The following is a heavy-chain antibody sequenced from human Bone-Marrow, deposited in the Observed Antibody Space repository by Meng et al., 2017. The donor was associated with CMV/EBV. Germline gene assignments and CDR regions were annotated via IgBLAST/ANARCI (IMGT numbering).Heavy chain of an antibody. D-gene: IGHD3-3*01. V-gene: IGHV1-46*01. CDR2: INPSGGST. CDR3: ARDSGHIWSGRIGGMDV. CDR1: GYTFTSYY. Sequence: SVKVSCKASGYTFTSYYMHWVRQAPGQGLEWMGIINPSGGSTSYAQKFQGRVTMTRDTSTSTVYMELSSLRSEDTAVYYCARDSGHIWSGRIGGMDVWGQGTTVTVSS. J-gene: IGHJ6*02.